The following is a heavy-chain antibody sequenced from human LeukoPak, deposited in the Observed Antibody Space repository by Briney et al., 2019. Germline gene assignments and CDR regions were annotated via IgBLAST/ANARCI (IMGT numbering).Heavy chain of an antibody. CDR2: IYYSGST. J-gene: IGHJ3*02. CDR3: ARVRMLPSTYYYDSSGYSGAFDI. D-gene: IGHD3-22*01. Sequence: SETLSLTCTVSGGSISSGGYYWSWIRQHPGKGLEWIGYIYYSGSTYYNPSLKSRVTISVDTSKNQFSLKLSSVTAADTAVYYCARVRMLPSTYYYDSSGYSGAFDIWGQGTMVTVSS. CDR1: GGSISSGGYY. V-gene: IGHV4-31*03.